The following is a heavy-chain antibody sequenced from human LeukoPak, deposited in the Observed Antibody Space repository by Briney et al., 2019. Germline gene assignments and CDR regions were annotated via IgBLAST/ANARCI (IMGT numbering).Heavy chain of an antibody. J-gene: IGHJ4*02. D-gene: IGHD3-10*01. V-gene: IGHV4-59*08. CDR2: ISYSVST. CDR3: ARHPEFYFFDY. CDR1: GASISSYY. Sequence: SETLSLTCTVSGASISSYYWSWIRQPPGKGLEWIGYISYSVSTNYNPSLKSRVTISADTSKNQVSLTLSSVTAADTAVYYCARHPEFYFFDYWGQGTLVTVSS.